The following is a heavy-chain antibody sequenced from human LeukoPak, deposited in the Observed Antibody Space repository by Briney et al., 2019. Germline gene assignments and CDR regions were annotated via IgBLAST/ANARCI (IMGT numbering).Heavy chain of an antibody. CDR2: ISGSGGIGGST. CDR1: GFKFSNYA. V-gene: IGHV3-23*01. CDR3: AKDLRFGVVFAG. Sequence: GGSLRLSCTASGFKFSNYAMNWVRQTPGKGLQWVSSISGSGGIGGSTHYADSVKGRFTISRDNSRNTLYLQMNSLRAEDTALYYCAKDLRFGVVFAGWGQGTLVTVSS. J-gene: IGHJ4*02. D-gene: IGHD3-3*01.